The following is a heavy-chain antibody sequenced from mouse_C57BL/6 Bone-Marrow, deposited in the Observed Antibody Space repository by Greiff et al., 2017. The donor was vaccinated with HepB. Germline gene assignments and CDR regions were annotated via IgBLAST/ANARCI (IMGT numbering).Heavy chain of an antibody. D-gene: IGHD1-1*01. CDR2: IDPSDSET. CDR1: GYTFTSYW. CDR3: ARSDYYGSVFDY. Sequence: QVQLKQPGAELVRPGSSVKLSCKASGYTFTSYWMHWVKQRPIQGLEWIGNIDPSDSETHYNQKFKDKATLTVDKSSSTAYMQLSSLTSEDSAVYYCARSDYYGSVFDYWGQGPPLTVSS. J-gene: IGHJ2*01. V-gene: IGHV1-52*01.